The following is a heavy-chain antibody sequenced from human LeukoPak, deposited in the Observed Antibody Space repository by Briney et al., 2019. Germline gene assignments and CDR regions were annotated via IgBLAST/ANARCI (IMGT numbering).Heavy chain of an antibody. CDR2: IYPGDSDT. Sequence: GESLKISCKGSGYSFTSYWIGWVRQMPGKGLEWMGIIYPGDSDTRYSPSFQGQVTISADKSISTAYLQWSSLKASDTAMYYCARSSGWHHLYYYYGMDVWGQGTTVTVSS. V-gene: IGHV5-51*01. CDR3: ARSSGWHHLYYYYGMDV. J-gene: IGHJ6*02. D-gene: IGHD6-19*01. CDR1: GYSFTSYW.